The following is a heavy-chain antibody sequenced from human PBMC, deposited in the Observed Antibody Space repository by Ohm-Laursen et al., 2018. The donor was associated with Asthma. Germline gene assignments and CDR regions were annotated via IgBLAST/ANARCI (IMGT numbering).Heavy chain of an antibody. CDR1: GYTFTGFF. Sequence: GASVKVSCKASGYTFTGFFIHWVRQAPGQGLEWMGRINPNSGDTSFAEKFQGRVTMTRDTSFTTAYMDLSSLRSEDTAVYYCARTPDYYDSSGYPFLRYFQHWGQGTLVTVSS. J-gene: IGHJ1*01. D-gene: IGHD3-22*01. CDR3: ARTPDYYDSSGYPFLRYFQH. CDR2: INPNSGDT. V-gene: IGHV1-2*06.